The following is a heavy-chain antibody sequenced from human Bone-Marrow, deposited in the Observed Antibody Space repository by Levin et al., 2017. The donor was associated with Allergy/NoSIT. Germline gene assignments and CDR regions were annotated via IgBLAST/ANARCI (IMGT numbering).Heavy chain of an antibody. J-gene: IGHJ4*02. CDR1: GFTFSSYA. D-gene: IGHD3-10*01. CDR3: ARARDTMVRGVIIRGGYFDY. CDR2: ISYDGSNK. Sequence: GESLKISCAASGFTFSSYAMHWVRQAPGKGLEWVAVISYDGSNKYYADSVKGRFTISRDNSKNTLYLQMNSLRAEDTAVYYCARARDTMVRGVIIRGGYFDYWGQGTLVTVSS. V-gene: IGHV3-30-3*01.